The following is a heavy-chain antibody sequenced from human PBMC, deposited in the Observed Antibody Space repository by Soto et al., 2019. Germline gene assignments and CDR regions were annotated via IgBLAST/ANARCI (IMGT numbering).Heavy chain of an antibody. CDR1: GFTFTSYG. J-gene: IGHJ4*02. D-gene: IGHD3-10*01. CDR2: INNGYTTI. V-gene: IGHV3-48*02. Sequence: VGSLRLSCAASGFTFTSYGMHWVRQAPGKGLEWLSYINNGYTTIYYADSVKGRFTISRDNAKNSLYLQMNSLRDEDTAVYYCARFRNFNYGSGSYYFDSWGQGTLVTVSS. CDR3: ARFRNFNYGSGSYYFDS.